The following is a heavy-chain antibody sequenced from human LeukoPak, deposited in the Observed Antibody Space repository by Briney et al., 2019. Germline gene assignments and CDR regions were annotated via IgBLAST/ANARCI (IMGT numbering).Heavy chain of an antibody. CDR3: ARGPDFSMVRGLTGFYYYMDV. CDR1: GYTFTGYY. J-gene: IGHJ6*03. V-gene: IGHV1-2*02. CDR2: INPNSGGT. Sequence: GASVKVSCKASGYTFTGYYMHWVRQAPGQGLEWMGWINPNSGGTNYAQKFQGRVTMTRDTSISTAYMELSRLRSDDTAVYYCARGPDFSMVRGLTGFYYYMDVWGKGTTVTVSS. D-gene: IGHD3-10*01.